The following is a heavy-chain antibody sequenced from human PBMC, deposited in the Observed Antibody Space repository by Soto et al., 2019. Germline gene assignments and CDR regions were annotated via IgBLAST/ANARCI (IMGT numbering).Heavy chain of an antibody. Sequence: PSETLSLTCTVSGGSISSYYWSWIRQPPGKGLEWIGYIYYSGSTNYNPSLKSRVTISVDTSKNQFSLKLSSVTAADTAVYYCARGRGYDFVYWGQGTLVTVSS. D-gene: IGHD5-12*01. CDR1: GGSISSYY. CDR2: IYYSGST. CDR3: ARGRGYDFVY. J-gene: IGHJ4*02. V-gene: IGHV4-59*12.